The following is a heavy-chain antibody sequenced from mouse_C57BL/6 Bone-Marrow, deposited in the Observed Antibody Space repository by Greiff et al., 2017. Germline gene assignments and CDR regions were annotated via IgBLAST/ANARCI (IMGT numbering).Heavy chain of an antibody. V-gene: IGHV3-6*01. Sequence: EVQLQQPGPGLVKPSQSLSLTCSVTGYSITSGYYWNWIRQFPGNKLEWMGYISYDGSNNSNPSPKNRISITRDTSKNQFFQKLNSLTTEDTTTYYCARMDDYDVSWFAYWGQGTLVTVSA. CDR2: ISYDGSN. D-gene: IGHD2-4*01. CDR3: ARMDDYDVSWFAY. J-gene: IGHJ3*01. CDR1: GYSITSGYY.